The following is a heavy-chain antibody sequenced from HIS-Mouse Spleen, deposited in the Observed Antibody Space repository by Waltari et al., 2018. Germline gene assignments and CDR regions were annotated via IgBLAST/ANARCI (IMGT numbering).Heavy chain of an antibody. CDR3: ARGDLGIGYFDY. Sequence: VPRQDWGPGVAAPAETLSLTCTVWGGLLRSYYWSWIRQPPGKGLEWIAYIYDSGSTNYNPSLKSRVTISVDTSKNQFSLKLSSVTAADTAVYYCARGDLGIGYFDYWGQGTLVTVSS. CDR2: IYDSGST. J-gene: IGHJ4*02. V-gene: IGHV4-59*01. CDR1: GGLLRSYY. D-gene: IGHD7-27*01.